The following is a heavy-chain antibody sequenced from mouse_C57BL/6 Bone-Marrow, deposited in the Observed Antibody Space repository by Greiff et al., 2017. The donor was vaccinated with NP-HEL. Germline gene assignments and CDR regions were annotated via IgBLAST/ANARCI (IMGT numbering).Heavy chain of an antibody. CDR2: INPGSGGT. CDR3: ASRGYYGSSQGWFAY. D-gene: IGHD1-1*01. J-gene: IGHJ3*01. Sequence: QVQLQQSGAELVRPGTSVKVSCKASGYAFTNYLIEWVKQRPGQGLEWIGVINPGSGGTNYNEKFKGKATLTADKSSSTAYMQLSSLTSEDSAVYFCASRGYYGSSQGWFAYWGQGTLVTVSA. V-gene: IGHV1-54*01. CDR1: GYAFTNYL.